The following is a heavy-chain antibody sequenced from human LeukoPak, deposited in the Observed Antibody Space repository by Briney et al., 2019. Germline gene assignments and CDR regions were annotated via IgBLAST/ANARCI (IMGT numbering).Heavy chain of an antibody. CDR2: ISGSRTDI. CDR1: GFTFSSYT. CDR3: ARDYGSGSPNWFDS. J-gene: IGHJ5*01. Sequence: GGSLRLSCAASGFTFSSYTLDWVRQAPGQGLEWVSSISGSRTDIYYADSVKGRFTIFRDNAKNSLYLQMNSLRAEDTAVYYCARDYGSGSPNWFDSWGQGTLVTVSS. D-gene: IGHD3-10*01. V-gene: IGHV3-21*01.